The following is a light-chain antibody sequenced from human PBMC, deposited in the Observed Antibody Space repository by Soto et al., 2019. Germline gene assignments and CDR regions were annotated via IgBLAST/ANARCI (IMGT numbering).Light chain of an antibody. J-gene: IGKJ4*01. CDR1: QGIGTW. Sequence: DFQLTQSPSSLTASVGDRVTIACRASQGIGTWLAWHQQKPGKSPKSLIYAASNLQNGVPSRFNGSGSGTDFTLTIASLQSADVATYFCQQYNTYPLTFGGGTRVEI. V-gene: IGKV1D-16*01. CDR3: QQYNTYPLT. CDR2: AAS.